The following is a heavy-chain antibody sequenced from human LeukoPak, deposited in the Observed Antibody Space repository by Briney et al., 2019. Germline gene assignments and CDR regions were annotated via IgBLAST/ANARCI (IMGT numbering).Heavy chain of an antibody. Sequence: SEALSLTCIVSGDSISRSSYYWGWIRQPPGKGLEWIGSIYYSGSTYYNPSLKSRVTISVDTSKNQFSLRLSSVTAADTAVYYCARGAAGYSYGWGQGTLVTVSS. CDR1: GDSISRSSYY. J-gene: IGHJ4*02. CDR2: IYYSGST. V-gene: IGHV4-39*07. D-gene: IGHD5-18*01. CDR3: ARGAAGYSYG.